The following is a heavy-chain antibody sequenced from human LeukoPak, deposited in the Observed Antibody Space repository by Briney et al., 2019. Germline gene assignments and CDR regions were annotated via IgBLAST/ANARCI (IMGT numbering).Heavy chain of an antibody. Sequence: ASVKVSCTASGYTFTSYDINWVRQATGQGLEWMGWMNPNSGNTGYAQKFQGRVTMTRNTSISTAYMELSSLRSEDTAVYYCARGGSSWYYYYYGMDVWGQGTTVTVSS. CDR3: ARGGSSWYYYYYGMDV. J-gene: IGHJ6*02. CDR2: MNPNSGNT. D-gene: IGHD6-13*01. CDR1: GYTFTSYD. V-gene: IGHV1-8*01.